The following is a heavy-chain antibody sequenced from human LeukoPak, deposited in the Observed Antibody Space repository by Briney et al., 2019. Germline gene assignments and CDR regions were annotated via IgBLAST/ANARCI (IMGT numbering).Heavy chain of an antibody. Sequence: ASVKVSCKASGGTFSSYAIGWVRQAPGQGLEWMGGIIPIFGTANYAQKFQGRVTITADESTSTAYMELSSLRSEDTAVYYCASPVVTRRGSEDYWGQGTLVTVSS. CDR3: ASPVVTRRGSEDY. CDR1: GGTFSSYA. CDR2: IIPIFGTA. J-gene: IGHJ4*02. V-gene: IGHV1-69*13. D-gene: IGHD4-23*01.